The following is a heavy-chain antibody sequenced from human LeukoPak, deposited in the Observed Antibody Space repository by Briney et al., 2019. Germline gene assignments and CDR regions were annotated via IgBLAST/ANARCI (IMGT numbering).Heavy chain of an antibody. D-gene: IGHD3-22*01. Sequence: SETLSLTCTVSGGSISSYYWSWIRQPAGKGLEWIGRIYTSGSTNYNPSLKSRVTMSVDTSKNQFSLRLSSVTAADTDVYYCARVTTMIVVGLDAFDIWGQGTMVTVSS. CDR1: GGSISSYY. CDR2: IYTSGST. V-gene: IGHV4-4*07. J-gene: IGHJ3*02. CDR3: ARVTTMIVVGLDAFDI.